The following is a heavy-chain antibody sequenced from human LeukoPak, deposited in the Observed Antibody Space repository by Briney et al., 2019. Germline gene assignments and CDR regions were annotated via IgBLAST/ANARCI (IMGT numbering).Heavy chain of an antibody. J-gene: IGHJ4*02. CDR2: INWNGDST. CDR3: ARSRLGGVAVYFDY. Sequence: GGSLRLSCAASGFTFDDYGMSWVRQAPGKGLESVSGINWNGDSTGYADSVKGRFTISRDNAKNSLFLQMNSLRAEDTALYYCARSRLGGVAVYFDYWGQGTLVTVSS. CDR1: GFTFDDYG. V-gene: IGHV3-20*04. D-gene: IGHD3-10*01.